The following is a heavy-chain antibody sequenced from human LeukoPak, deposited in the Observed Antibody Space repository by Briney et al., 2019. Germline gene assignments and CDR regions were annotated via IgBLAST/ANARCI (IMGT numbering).Heavy chain of an antibody. CDR1: GYTFTSNY. J-gene: IGHJ5*01. CDR3: ARGLKTGSYVHVFDF. V-gene: IGHV1-46*01. Sequence: ASVKVSCKASGYTFTSNYIHWVRQAPGQGLEWMGIINPTDGSASYAQKFQGRATMTRDTSTSTVYMEVSSLRSEDTAVYYCARGLKTGSYVHVFDFWGQGTLVTVSS. CDR2: INPTDGSA. D-gene: IGHD1-26*01.